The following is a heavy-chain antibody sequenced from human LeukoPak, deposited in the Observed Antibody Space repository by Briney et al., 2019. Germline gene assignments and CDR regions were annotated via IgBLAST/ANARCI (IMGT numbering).Heavy chain of an antibody. V-gene: IGHV4-39*01. Sequence: PSETLSLTCTVSGGSISSSSYYWGWIRQPPGKGLEWIGSIYYSGSTYYNPSLKSRVTISVDTSKNQFSLKLSSVTAADTAVYYCARQATGLYYMDVWGKGTTVTVSS. J-gene: IGHJ6*03. CDR1: GGSISSSSYY. CDR3: ARQATGLYYMDV. CDR2: IYYSGST. D-gene: IGHD1-1*01.